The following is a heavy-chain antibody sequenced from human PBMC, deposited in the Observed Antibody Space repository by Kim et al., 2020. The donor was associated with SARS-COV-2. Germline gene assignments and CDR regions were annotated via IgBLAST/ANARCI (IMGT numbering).Heavy chain of an antibody. CDR2: IYYSGST. Sequence: SETLSLTCTVSGGSISSYYWSWIRQPPGKGLEWIGYIYYSGSTNYNPSLKSRVTISVDTSKNQFSLKLSSVTAADTAVYYCARVDWELSGGGYYFDYWGQGTLVTVSS. CDR3: ARVDWELSGGGYYFDY. J-gene: IGHJ4*02. D-gene: IGHD1-26*01. CDR1: GGSISSYY. V-gene: IGHV4-59*13.